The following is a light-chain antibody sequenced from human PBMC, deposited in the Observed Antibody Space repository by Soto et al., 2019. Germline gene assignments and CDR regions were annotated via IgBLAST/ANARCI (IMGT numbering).Light chain of an antibody. CDR2: TVS. CDR1: RSLVASDGITY. V-gene: IGKV2-30*01. Sequence: DVVMIQSPLSLPVTLGQPASISCRSSRSLVASDGITYLNWFHQRPGQSPRRLIYTVSNRDSGVPDRFSGSGSGTDFTLKISRVEAEDVGVYYCMQGTHWPPWTFGQGTKVEIK. J-gene: IGKJ1*01. CDR3: MQGTHWPPWT.